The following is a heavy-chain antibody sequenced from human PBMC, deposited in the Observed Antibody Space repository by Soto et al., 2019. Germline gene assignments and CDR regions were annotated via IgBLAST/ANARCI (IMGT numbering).Heavy chain of an antibody. D-gene: IGHD5-18*01. Sequence: GASVKVSCKASGGTFSTYSFNWVRQAPGQGLEWMGGIIPLFGTTNYAQKFKGRVTITADESTSTAYMELSSLRAEDAAAYYCARGATQGNSRYFWFDPWGQGTLVTVSS. J-gene: IGHJ5*02. CDR3: ARGATQGNSRYFWFDP. V-gene: IGHV1-69*13. CDR2: IIPLFGTT. CDR1: GGTFSTYS.